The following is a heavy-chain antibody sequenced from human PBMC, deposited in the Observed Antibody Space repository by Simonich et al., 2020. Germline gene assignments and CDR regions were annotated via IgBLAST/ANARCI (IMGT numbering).Heavy chain of an antibody. D-gene: IGHD1-7*01. V-gene: IGHV3-23*01. CDR2: ISGSGGST. CDR1: GFTFSSYA. J-gene: IGHJ4*02. CDR3: AKRSGVSITGTFDY. Sequence: EVQLLESGGGLVQPGGSLRLSCAASGFTFSSYAMSWVRQAPGKGVEGGSAISGSGGSTYYADSVKGRFTISRDNSKNTRYLQMNSLRAEDTAVYYCAKRSGVSITGTFDYWGQGTLVTVSS.